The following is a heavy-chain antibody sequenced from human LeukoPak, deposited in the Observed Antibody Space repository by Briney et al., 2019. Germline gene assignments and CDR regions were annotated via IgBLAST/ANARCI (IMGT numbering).Heavy chain of an antibody. Sequence: SVKVSCKASGGTFSSYAISWVRQAPGQGLEWMGRIIPIFGTANYAQKFQGRVTITTDESTSTAYMELSSPRSEDTAVYYCARDEDYYDSSGYSDAFDIWGQGTMVTVSS. V-gene: IGHV1-69*05. D-gene: IGHD3-22*01. CDR3: ARDEDYYDSSGYSDAFDI. J-gene: IGHJ3*02. CDR1: GGTFSSYA. CDR2: IIPIFGTA.